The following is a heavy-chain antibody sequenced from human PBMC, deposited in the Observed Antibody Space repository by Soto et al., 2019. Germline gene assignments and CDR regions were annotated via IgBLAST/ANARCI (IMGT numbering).Heavy chain of an antibody. CDR2: ISGSGGST. Sequence: GGSLRLSCAASGFTFSSYAMSWVRQAPGKGLEWVSAISGSGGSTYYADSVKGRFTISRDNSKNTLYLQMNSLRAEDTAVYYCAKTLSGDSDFWSGYCDFDYWGQGTLVTVSS. CDR3: AKTLSGDSDFWSGYCDFDY. J-gene: IGHJ4*02. CDR1: GFTFSSYA. D-gene: IGHD3-3*01. V-gene: IGHV3-23*01.